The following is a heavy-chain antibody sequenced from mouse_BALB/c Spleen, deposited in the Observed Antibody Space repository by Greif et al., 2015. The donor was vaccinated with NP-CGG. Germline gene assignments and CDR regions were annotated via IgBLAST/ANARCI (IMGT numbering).Heavy chain of an antibody. J-gene: IGHJ3*01. Sequence: QVHVKQSGAELARPGASVKMSCKASGYTFTSYTTHWVKQRPGQGLEWIGYINPSSGYTNYNQKFKDKATLTADKSSSTAYMQLSSLTSEDSAVYYCARGDYGSSFPFAYWGQGTLVTVSA. CDR3: ARGDYGSSFPFAY. CDR2: INPSSGYT. V-gene: IGHV1-4*01. D-gene: IGHD1-1*01. CDR1: GYTFTSYT.